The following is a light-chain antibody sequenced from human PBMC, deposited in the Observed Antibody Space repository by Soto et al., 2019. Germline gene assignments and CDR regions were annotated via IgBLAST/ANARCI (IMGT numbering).Light chain of an antibody. Sequence: EIVLTQSPATLSLSPGERATLSCRASPSVTNYLAWYQQKPGQPPRLLIYGAFNRAAGIPARFSGRGSGTDFTLTISSLEPEDSAVYYCQQRNIWPPVTFGQGTRLEIK. CDR3: QQRNIWPPVT. J-gene: IGKJ5*01. V-gene: IGKV3-11*01. CDR2: GAF. CDR1: PSVTNY.